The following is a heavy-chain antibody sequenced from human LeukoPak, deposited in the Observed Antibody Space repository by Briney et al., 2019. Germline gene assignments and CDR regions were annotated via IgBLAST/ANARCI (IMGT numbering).Heavy chain of an antibody. V-gene: IGHV1-69*13. CDR2: IIPIFGTA. Sequence: SVKVSCKASGGTFSSHAISWVRQAPGQGLEWMGGIIPIFGTANYAQKFQGRVTITADESTSTAYMELSRLRSEDTAVYYCARGPLAPAYYYYYYYMDVWGKGPTVTVSS. CDR1: GGTFSSHA. J-gene: IGHJ6*03. D-gene: IGHD1-1*01. CDR3: ARGPLAPAYYYYYYYMDV.